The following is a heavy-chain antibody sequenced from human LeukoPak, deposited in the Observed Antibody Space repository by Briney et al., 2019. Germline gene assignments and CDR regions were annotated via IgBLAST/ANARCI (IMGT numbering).Heavy chain of an antibody. J-gene: IGHJ5*02. V-gene: IGHV1-69-2*01. CDR2: VDPEDGET. CDR1: GYTFTVYY. Sequence: ASVKVSCKVSGYTFTVYYMHWVQQAPGKGLEWMGLVDPEDGETIYAEKFQGRVTITADTSTDTAYMELSSLRSEDTAVYYCATDKRRTSIFGVVIRVSWFDPWGQGTLVTVSS. D-gene: IGHD3-3*01. CDR3: ATDKRRTSIFGVVIRVSWFDP.